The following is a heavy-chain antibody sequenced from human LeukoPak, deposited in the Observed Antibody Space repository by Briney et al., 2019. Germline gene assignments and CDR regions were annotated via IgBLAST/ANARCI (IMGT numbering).Heavy chain of an antibody. D-gene: IGHD6-13*01. J-gene: IGHJ4*02. V-gene: IGHV4-34*01. CDR1: GGSFSGYH. CDR3: ARGKRRYSSSWYIGNYFDY. CDR2: INHSGST. Sequence: SETLSLTCAVYGGSFSGYHWSWIRQPPGKGLEWIGEINHSGSTNYNPSLKSRVTISVDTSKNQFSLKLSSVTAADTAVYYCARGKRRYSSSWYIGNYFDYWGQGTLVTVSS.